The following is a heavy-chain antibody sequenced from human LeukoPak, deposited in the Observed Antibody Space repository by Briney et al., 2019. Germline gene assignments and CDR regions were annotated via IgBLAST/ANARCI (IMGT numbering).Heavy chain of an antibody. CDR1: GFTFSSYS. CDR3: ARDENSYGYNYFDY. Sequence: GGSLRLSCAASGFTFSSYSMNWVRQAPGKGLEWVSSISSSSSYIYYADSVKGRFTISRDNAKNSLYLQMNSLRAEDTAVYYCARDENSYGYNYFDYWGQGTLVTVSS. J-gene: IGHJ4*02. V-gene: IGHV3-21*01. CDR2: ISSSSSYI. D-gene: IGHD5-18*01.